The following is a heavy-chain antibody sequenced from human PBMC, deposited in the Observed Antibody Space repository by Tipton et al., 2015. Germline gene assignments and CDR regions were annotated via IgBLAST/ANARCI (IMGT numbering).Heavy chain of an antibody. D-gene: IGHD6-13*01. CDR1: GFTFSSHS. J-gene: IGHJ2*01. CDR3: AKAPTGIASGDDRYFDL. V-gene: IGHV3-9*01. CDR2: ISWNSGSI. Sequence: RSLRLSCAASGFTFSSHSMNWVRQAPGKGLEWVSGISWNSGSIRYADSVKGRFTISRDNAENSLYLQLNSLRSEDTALYYCAKAPTGIASGDDRYFDLWGRGTLVTVSS.